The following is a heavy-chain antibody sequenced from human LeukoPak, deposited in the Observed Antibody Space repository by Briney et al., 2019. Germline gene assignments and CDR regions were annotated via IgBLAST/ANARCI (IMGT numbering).Heavy chain of an antibody. CDR3: ARDFRGSMAAGGTQY. CDR1: GFTFSNYA. J-gene: IGHJ4*02. Sequence: GTSLRLSCAASGFTFSNYAMHWVRQAPGKGLEWVAFISYDGSNKYYTDSVKGRFTISRDNSKNTLYLQMSSLRAEDTAVYYCARDFRGSMAAGGTQYWGQGTLVTVSS. D-gene: IGHD6-13*01. CDR2: ISYDGSNK. V-gene: IGHV3-30-3*01.